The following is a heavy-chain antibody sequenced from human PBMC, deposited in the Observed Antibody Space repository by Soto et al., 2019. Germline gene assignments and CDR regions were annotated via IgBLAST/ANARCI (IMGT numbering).Heavy chain of an antibody. J-gene: IGHJ4*02. CDR3: ARDPGSWYFDS. CDR2: VYYSGST. CDR1: RDSVSSSSYY. D-gene: IGHD3-10*01. Sequence: ASETLSLTCTVSRDSVSSSSYYWSWIRQPPGKGLELIGYVYYSGSTNYNPSLRSRVNISVDTSKNQLSLKMSSVTAADTAVYYCARDPGSWYFDSWGQGILVTVSS. V-gene: IGHV4-61*01.